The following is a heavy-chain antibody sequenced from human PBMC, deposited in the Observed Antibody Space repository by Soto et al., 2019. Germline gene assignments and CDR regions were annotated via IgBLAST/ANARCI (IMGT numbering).Heavy chain of an antibody. CDR3: AKDRMGAGVRGYFDY. CDR2: IIYDGSTK. J-gene: IGHJ4*02. CDR1: GFTFSSYG. Sequence: QVQLVESGGGVVQPGRSLRLSCAASGFTFSSYGMHWVRQAPGKGLEWLAVIIYDGSTKYYADSVKGRFTISRDNSKSTLYLQMNSLRAEVTAVYYCAKDRMGAGVRGYFDYWGQGTLVTVSS. D-gene: IGHD3-10*01. V-gene: IGHV3-30*18.